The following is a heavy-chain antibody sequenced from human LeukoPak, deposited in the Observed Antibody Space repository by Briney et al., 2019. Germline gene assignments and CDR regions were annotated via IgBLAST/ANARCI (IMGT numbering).Heavy chain of an antibody. Sequence: QLGGSLRLSCAASGFTFSSYWMHWVRQAPGKGLVWVSRINSDGSSTSYADSVKGRFTISRDNAKNTLYLQMNSLRAEDTAVYYCAKGILGYCSGGSCYPFDYWGQGTLVTVSS. D-gene: IGHD2-15*01. V-gene: IGHV3-74*01. CDR3: AKGILGYCSGGSCYPFDY. CDR2: INSDGSST. CDR1: GFTFSSYW. J-gene: IGHJ4*02.